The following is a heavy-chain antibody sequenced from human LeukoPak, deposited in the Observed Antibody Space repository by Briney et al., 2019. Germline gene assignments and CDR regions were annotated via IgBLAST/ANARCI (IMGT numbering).Heavy chain of an antibody. D-gene: IGHD4-17*01. V-gene: IGHV1-24*01. CDR3: ARVQTTVTPPDY. J-gene: IGHJ4*02. CDR2: FDPEDGET. CDR1: XXTXTELS. Sequence: VXXXXSXXTXTELSXXXXRQAPGKXXXWMGGFDPEDGETIYAQKFQGRVTMARNTSISTAYMELSSLRSEDTAVYYCARVQTTVTPPDYWGQGTLVTVSS.